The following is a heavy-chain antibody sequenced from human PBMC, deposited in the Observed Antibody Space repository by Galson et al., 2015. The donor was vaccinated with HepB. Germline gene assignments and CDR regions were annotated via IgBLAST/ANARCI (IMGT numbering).Heavy chain of an antibody. J-gene: IGHJ3*02. V-gene: IGHV3-48*01. CDR2: IDSTSRAI. D-gene: IGHD2-21*01. CDR1: GLPYSTSN. CDR3: ARDVPILGGAFDI. Sequence: SLRLSCAASGLPYSTSNMVWFRQAAGKGLEWLSYIDSTSRAIYYADSVKGRFTVSRDNGQNSLSLQMNSLRVGDTAVYYCARDVPILGGAFDIWGQGTIVSVSA.